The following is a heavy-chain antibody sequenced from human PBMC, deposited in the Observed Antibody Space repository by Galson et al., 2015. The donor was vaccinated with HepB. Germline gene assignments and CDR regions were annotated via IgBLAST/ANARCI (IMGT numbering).Heavy chain of an antibody. Sequence: SVKVSCKASGYAFNNYAISWVRQAPGQGLEWMGWISANNGNTNYAQKVQGRVTLTTDTSTSTAYMELRSLISDDTAVYYCARGYGDYPPYYYYGMDVWGQGTTVTVSS. V-gene: IGHV1-18*01. CDR3: ARGYGDYPPYYYYGMDV. CDR1: GYAFNNYA. J-gene: IGHJ6*02. CDR2: ISANNGNT. D-gene: IGHD4-17*01.